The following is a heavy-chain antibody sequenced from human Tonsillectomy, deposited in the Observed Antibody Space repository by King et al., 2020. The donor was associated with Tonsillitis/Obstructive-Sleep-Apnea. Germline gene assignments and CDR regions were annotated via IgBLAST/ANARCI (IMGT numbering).Heavy chain of an antibody. CDR2: IKSKTDGGTT. CDR1: GFTFSNAW. V-gene: IGHV3-15*07. D-gene: IGHD2-2*01. J-gene: IGHJ4*02. Sequence: VQLVESGGGLVKPGGSLRLSCAASGFTFSNAWMNWVRQAPGKGLEWVGRIKSKTDGGTTDYAAPVKGRFTISRDDSKNTLYLQMNSLKTKDTAVYYCTTNGKYCSSTSCYHFDYWGQGTLVTVSS. CDR3: TTNGKYCSSTSCYHFDY.